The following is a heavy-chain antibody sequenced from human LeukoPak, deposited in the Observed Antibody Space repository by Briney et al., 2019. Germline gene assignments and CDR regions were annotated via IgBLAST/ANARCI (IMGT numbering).Heavy chain of an antibody. V-gene: IGHV3-53*01. CDR3: ARDVNYYDSSGYFFDY. Sequence: GGSLRLSCAASGFTVSSNYMSWVRQAPGKGLEWVSVIYTGGSTYYADFVKGRFTISRDTSKNTVYLQMNNLRAEDTAVYYCARDVNYYDSSGYFFDYWGQGTLVTVSS. D-gene: IGHD3-22*01. CDR1: GFTVSSNY. J-gene: IGHJ4*02. CDR2: IYTGGST.